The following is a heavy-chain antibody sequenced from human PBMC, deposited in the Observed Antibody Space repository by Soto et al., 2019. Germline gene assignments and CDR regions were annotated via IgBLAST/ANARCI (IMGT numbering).Heavy chain of an antibody. CDR2: ISYDGSNK. V-gene: IGHV3-30*18. J-gene: IGHJ4*02. Sequence: GGSLRLSCAASGFTFSSYGMHWVRQAPGKGLEWVAVISYDGSNKYYADSVKGRFTISRDNSKNTLYLQMNSLRAEDTAVYYCAKTHSGEFGYWGQGTLVTVAT. D-gene: IGHD5-12*01. CDR3: AKTHSGEFGY. CDR1: GFTFSSYG.